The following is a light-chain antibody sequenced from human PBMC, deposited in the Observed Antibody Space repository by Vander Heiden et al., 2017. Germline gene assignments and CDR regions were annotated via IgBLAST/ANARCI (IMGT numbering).Light chain of an antibody. CDR3: QQDGSSPWT. J-gene: IGKJ1*01. CDR2: GAS. Sequence: EIVLTPSPGTLSLSPGERAPLSCRASQSVSSSYLAWYQQKPGQAPRLLIYGASSRATGIPDRFSGSGSGTDFTLTISRLEPEDFAVYYCQQDGSSPWTFGQGPKVEIK. V-gene: IGKV3-20*01. CDR1: QSVSSSY.